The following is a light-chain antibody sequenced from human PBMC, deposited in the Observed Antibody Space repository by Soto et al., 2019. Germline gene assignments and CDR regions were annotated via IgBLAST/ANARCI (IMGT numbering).Light chain of an antibody. V-gene: IGLV2-14*01. J-gene: IGLJ2*01. CDR2: EVN. CDR3: SSYTSSSTLGVV. Sequence: QSALTQPASVSGSPGQSITISCTGTSSDVGGYNYVSWYQQHPGKAPKLMIYEVNNRPSGVSNRFSGSKSGNTASLTISGLQAEDEADCYCSSYTSSSTLGVVFGGGTKVTVL. CDR1: SSDVGGYNY.